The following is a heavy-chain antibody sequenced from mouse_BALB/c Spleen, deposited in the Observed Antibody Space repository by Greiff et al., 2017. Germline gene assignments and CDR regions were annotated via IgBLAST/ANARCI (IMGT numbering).Heavy chain of an antibody. J-gene: IGHJ1*01. Sequence: VQLQQSGTVLARPGASVKMSCKASGYTFTSYWMHWVNQRPGQGLEWIGAIYPGNSDTSYNQKFKGKAKLTAVTSTSTAYMELSSLTNEDSAVYYCTRPYYYGSSWYFDVWGAGTTVTVSS. V-gene: IGHV1-5*01. CDR1: GYTFTSYW. CDR2: IYPGNSDT. D-gene: IGHD1-1*01. CDR3: TRPYYYGSSWYFDV.